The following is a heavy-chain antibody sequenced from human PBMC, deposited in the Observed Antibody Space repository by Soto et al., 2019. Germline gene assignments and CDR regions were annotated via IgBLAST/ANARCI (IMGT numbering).Heavy chain of an antibody. Sequence: PSETLSLTCTVSGGSISSSSYYWGWIRQPPGKGLEWIGSMYYSGSTYYNPSLKSRVTISVDTSKNQFSLKLSSVTAADTAVYYCARSGGLVQHIVVVAAIQGGWFDPWGQGTLVTVSS. CDR1: GGSISSSSYY. CDR2: MYYSGST. D-gene: IGHD2-21*02. V-gene: IGHV4-39*01. J-gene: IGHJ5*02. CDR3: ARSGGLVQHIVVVAAIQGGWFDP.